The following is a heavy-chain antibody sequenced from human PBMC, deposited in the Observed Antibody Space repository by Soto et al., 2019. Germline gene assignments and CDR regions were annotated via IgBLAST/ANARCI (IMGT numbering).Heavy chain of an antibody. CDR3: AKEGPGGGRHFYYAMDV. CDR1: GFVFSYYG. V-gene: IGHV3-30*02. CDR2: ITNDGNNE. D-gene: IGHD1-26*01. Sequence: GASLRRSCAASGFVFSYYGMHWVRQAPGEGLEWVALITNDGNNEYYRESVKGRFSISRGSSTNTVDLLMNSLRPEDTGVYYCAKEGPGGGRHFYYAMDVWGQGTTVTVSS. J-gene: IGHJ6*02.